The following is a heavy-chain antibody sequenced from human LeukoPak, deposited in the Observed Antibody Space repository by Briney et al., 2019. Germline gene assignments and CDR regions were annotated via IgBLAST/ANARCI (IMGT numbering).Heavy chain of an antibody. V-gene: IGHV1-69*13. D-gene: IGHD6-6*01. CDR1: GGTFSSYA. Sequence: SVKVSCKASGGTFSSYAISWVRQAPGQGLEWMGGIIPVFGTANYAQKFQGRVTITADESTSTAYMELSSLRSEDTAVYYCARLPLRSIAVGYYGMDVWGQGTTVTVSS. J-gene: IGHJ6*02. CDR2: IIPVFGTA. CDR3: ARLPLRSIAVGYYGMDV.